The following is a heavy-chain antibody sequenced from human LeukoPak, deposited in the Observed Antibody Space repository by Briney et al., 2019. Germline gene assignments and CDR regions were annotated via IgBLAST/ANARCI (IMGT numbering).Heavy chain of an antibody. CDR3: SRESGAFCPFGY. J-gene: IGHJ4*02. V-gene: IGHV4-39*07. D-gene: IGHD1-26*01. Sequence: SETLSLTCTVSGGSISSSSYYWGWIRQPPGKGLEWIGSIYYSGSTYYNPSLNGRVTMSLDKSRNQLSLSLTSVTAADTAIYYCSRESGAFCPFGYWGQGTLVIVPP. CDR1: GGSISSSSYY. CDR2: IYYSGST.